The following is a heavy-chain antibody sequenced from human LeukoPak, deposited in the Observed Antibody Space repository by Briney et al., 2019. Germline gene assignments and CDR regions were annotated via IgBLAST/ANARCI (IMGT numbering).Heavy chain of an antibody. D-gene: IGHD3-22*01. CDR3: ARTLYDSDGPLLFDAFDI. CDR1: GFTFSTYI. Sequence: GGSLRLSCTASGFTFSTYIINWVRQAPGKGLEWVSSISGGGSYIYYADSVKVRFTISRDNAENSLFLQMNSLRADDTAVYYCARTLYDSDGPLLFDAFDIWGQGTMVTVSS. CDR2: ISGGGSYI. J-gene: IGHJ3*02. V-gene: IGHV3-21*01.